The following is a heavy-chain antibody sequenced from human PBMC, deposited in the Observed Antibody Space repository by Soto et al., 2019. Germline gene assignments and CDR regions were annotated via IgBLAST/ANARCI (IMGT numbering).Heavy chain of an antibody. CDR2: IYYSGST. Sequence: PSETLSLTCPVSGFSISSGDYYWSWIRQPPGKGLEWIGYIYYSGSTYYNPSLKSRVTISVDTSKNQFSLKLSSVTAADTAVYYCARGTVVAEPGYFDYWGQGTQVTVSS. J-gene: IGHJ4*02. CDR3: ARGTVVAEPGYFDY. D-gene: IGHD2-15*01. V-gene: IGHV4-30-4*01. CDR1: GFSISSGDYY.